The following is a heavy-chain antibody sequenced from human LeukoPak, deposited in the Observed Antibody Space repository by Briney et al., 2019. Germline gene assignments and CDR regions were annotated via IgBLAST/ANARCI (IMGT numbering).Heavy chain of an antibody. J-gene: IGHJ4*02. CDR2: IYTSGST. CDR3: ARERGAATNGFDY. Sequence: PSATLSFTCAVSGGSISSGIYYWSWIRQPAGKGLEWIGRIYTSGSTNYNPSLKSRVTISVDTSKNQFSLKLSPVTAADKAVYYCARERGAATNGFDYWGQGTLVTVSS. V-gene: IGHV4-61*02. D-gene: IGHD2-15*01. CDR1: GGSISSGIYY.